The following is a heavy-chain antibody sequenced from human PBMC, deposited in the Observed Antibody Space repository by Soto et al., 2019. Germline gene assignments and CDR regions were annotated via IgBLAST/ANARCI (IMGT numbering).Heavy chain of an antibody. CDR3: ARVSSITMVRGVTPDY. CDR2: ISAYNGNT. D-gene: IGHD3-10*01. V-gene: IGHV1-18*01. Sequence: ASVKVSCKASGYSFTSYGISWVRQAPGQGLEWMGWISAYNGNTNYAQKLQGRVTMTTDTSTSTAYMELRSLRSDDTAVYYCARVSSITMVRGVTPDYWGQGTLVTVSS. CDR1: GYSFTSYG. J-gene: IGHJ4*02.